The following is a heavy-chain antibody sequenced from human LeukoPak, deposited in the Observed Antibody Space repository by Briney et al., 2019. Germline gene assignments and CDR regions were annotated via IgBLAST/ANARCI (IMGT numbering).Heavy chain of an antibody. V-gene: IGHV1-18*01. CDR3: ARDQGYDILTGHDWYFDL. CDR2: ITAYNGNT. Sequence: GASVKVSCKSSGYTFTVCGISWVRQAPAQGLEWVGWITAYNGNTNNTQKLQDRITMTTDTSTSTHYMELRSLRSDDTAVYYCARDQGYDILTGHDWYFDLWGRGTLVTVSS. J-gene: IGHJ2*01. CDR1: GYTFTVCG. D-gene: IGHD3-9*01.